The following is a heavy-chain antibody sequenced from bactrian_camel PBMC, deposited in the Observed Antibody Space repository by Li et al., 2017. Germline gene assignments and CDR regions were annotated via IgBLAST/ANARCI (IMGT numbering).Heavy chain of an antibody. CDR3: AADRCTFSRGTYNY. Sequence: VQLVESGGGSVQAGGSLRLSCVASGDTGNLNSMAWFRQAPGNEREAVAAINYDARTSYADSVKGRFTISKDIAGNTLYLQMNSLKPEDTAMYSCAADRCTFSRGTYNYWDQGTQVTVS. V-gene: IGHV3S53*01. CDR1: GDTGNLNS. CDR2: INYDART. J-gene: IGHJ4*01. D-gene: IGHD6*01.